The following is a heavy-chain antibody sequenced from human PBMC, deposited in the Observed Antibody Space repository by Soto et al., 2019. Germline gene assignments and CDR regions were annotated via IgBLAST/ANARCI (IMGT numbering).Heavy chain of an antibody. CDR1: GFTVSSNY. Sequence: TGGSLRLSCAASGFTVSSNYMSWVRQAPGKGLEWVSVIYSGGSTYYADSVKGRFTISRDNSKNTLYLQMNSLRAEDTAVYYCARYLRAVGKDGSYDILTGYYLGAFDIWGQGTMVTVSS. D-gene: IGHD3-9*01. CDR3: ARYLRAVGKDGSYDILTGYYLGAFDI. V-gene: IGHV3-66*01. CDR2: IYSGGST. J-gene: IGHJ3*02.